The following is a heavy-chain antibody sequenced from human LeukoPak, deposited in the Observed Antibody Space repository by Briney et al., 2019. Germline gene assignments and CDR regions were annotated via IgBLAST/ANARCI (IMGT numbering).Heavy chain of an antibody. CDR1: GYTLTNYY. Sequence: ASVKVSCKTSGYTLTNYYIHWVRQAPGQGLEWMGRIDPNTGGTKSAKNFQGRVTMTRDTSISTAYMALSGLRSDDTAVYYCASLYDIVGTTVDYWGQGTLVTVSS. J-gene: IGHJ4*02. CDR2: IDPNTGGT. V-gene: IGHV1-2*06. D-gene: IGHD1-26*01. CDR3: ASLYDIVGTTVDY.